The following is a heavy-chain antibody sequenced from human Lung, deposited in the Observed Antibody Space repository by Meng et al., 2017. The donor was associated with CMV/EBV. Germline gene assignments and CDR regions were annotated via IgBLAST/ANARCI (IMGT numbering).Heavy chain of an antibody. J-gene: IGHJ4*02. CDR3: ARGNYYDFWSGYGDSPPTRLPPHDFDY. V-gene: IGHV4-39*07. CDR1: GGSISSSSYY. D-gene: IGHD3-3*01. CDR2: KYYSGST. Sequence: AETLSLXCTVSGGSISSSSYYWGWIRQRPGKGLEWIGSKYYSGSTYYNPSLKSRATTSVDTTKNQFSLKLSSVTDADTAVLYCARGNYYDFWSGYGDSPPTRLPPHDFDYXGQGXLVTVSS.